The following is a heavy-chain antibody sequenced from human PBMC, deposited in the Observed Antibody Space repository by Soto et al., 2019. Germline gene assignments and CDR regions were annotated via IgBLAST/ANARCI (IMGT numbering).Heavy chain of an antibody. CDR3: ARLNGADGGFDP. V-gene: IGHV3-21*01. Sequence: EVQLVESGGGLVKPGGSLRLSCAASGFTFSSYSMNWVRQAPGKGLEWVSSISSSSSYIYYADSVKGRFTISRDNAKNSLYLQRNSLRAEDTAVYYCARLNGADGGFDPWGQGTLVTVSS. CDR2: ISSSSSYI. J-gene: IGHJ5*02. D-gene: IGHD2-8*01. CDR1: GFTFSSYS.